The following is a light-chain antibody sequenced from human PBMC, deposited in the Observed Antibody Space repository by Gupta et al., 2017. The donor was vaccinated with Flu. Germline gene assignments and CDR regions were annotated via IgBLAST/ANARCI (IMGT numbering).Light chain of an antibody. Sequence: DIQMTQSPSTLSASVGETVTISCRSNQSINLWLAWYHQKPGKAPNLLVYKASTLNTGVAYRFNGGGSGTDFTLTISDRQPGDAGTYYCQQDNRQWTFGQGTKVKI. CDR3: QQDNRQWT. CDR2: KAS. J-gene: IGKJ1*01. V-gene: IGKV1-5*03. CDR1: QSINLW.